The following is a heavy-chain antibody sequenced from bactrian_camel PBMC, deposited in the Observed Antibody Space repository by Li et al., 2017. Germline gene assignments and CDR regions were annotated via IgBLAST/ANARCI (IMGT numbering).Heavy chain of an antibody. V-gene: IGHV3S31*01. CDR2: IRTGTGIP. D-gene: IGHD2*01. J-gene: IGHJ4*01. CDR1: GFTFADYA. Sequence: VQLVESGGGLVQPGGSLRLSCAAAGFTFADYAMSWVRQAPGKEREGIATIRTGTGIPHYDDSVKGRFIVSLDNGKNTLTLQMNSLKPEDTAMYYCAANFGPCCSGPYLARRANFLGQGTQVTVS.